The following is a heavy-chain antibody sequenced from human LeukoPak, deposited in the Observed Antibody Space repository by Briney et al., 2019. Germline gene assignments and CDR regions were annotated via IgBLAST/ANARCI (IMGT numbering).Heavy chain of an antibody. V-gene: IGHV1-2*02. CDR1: GYTFTGYY. D-gene: IGHD3-22*01. Sequence: ASVKVSCKASGYTFTGYYMHWVRQAPGQGLEWMGWINPNSGGTNYAQKFQGRVTMTRDTSISTAYLQWSSLKASDTAMYYCARYYDSSGQPPRRLLDYWGQGTLVTVSS. CDR2: INPNSGGT. CDR3: ARYYDSSGQPPRRLLDY. J-gene: IGHJ4*02.